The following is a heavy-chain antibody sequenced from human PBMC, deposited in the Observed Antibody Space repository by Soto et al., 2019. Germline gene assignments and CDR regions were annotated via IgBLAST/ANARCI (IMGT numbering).Heavy chain of an antibody. CDR1: GGTFSSYA. D-gene: IGHD3-9*01. Sequence: SVKVSCKASGGTFSSYAISWVRQAPGQGLEWMGGIIPIFGTANYAQKFQGRVTITADESTSTAYMELSSLRSEDTAVYYCARDRHHYDILTGYGRSGMDVWGQGTTVTVSS. J-gene: IGHJ6*02. CDR3: ARDRHHYDILTGYGRSGMDV. V-gene: IGHV1-69*13. CDR2: IIPIFGTA.